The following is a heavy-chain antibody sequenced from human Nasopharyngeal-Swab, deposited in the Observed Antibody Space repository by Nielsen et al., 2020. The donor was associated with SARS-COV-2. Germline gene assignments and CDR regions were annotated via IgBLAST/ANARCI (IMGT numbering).Heavy chain of an antibody. CDR3: ARVRGYYYDSSGYEAVPFDY. CDR2: INPSGST. D-gene: IGHD3-22*01. J-gene: IGHJ4*02. CDR1: GGSFSGYY. V-gene: IGHV4-34*01. Sequence: SETLSLTCAVYGGSFSGYYWSWVRQPPGKGLEWIGEINPSGSTNYNPSLKSRVTISVDTSKNQFSLKLSAVTAADTAVYYCARVRGYYYDSSGYEAVPFDYWGQGTLVTVSS.